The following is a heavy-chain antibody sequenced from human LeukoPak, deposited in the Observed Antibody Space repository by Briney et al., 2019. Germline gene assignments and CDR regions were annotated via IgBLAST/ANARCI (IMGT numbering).Heavy chain of an antibody. CDR2: ISSSGSTI. Sequence: PGGSLRLSCAASGFTFSSYEMNCVRQAPGKGLEWVSYISSSGSTIYYADSVKGRFTISRDNTKNSLYLQMNSLRAEDTAVYYCARGLAVAGAFDIWGQGTMVTVSS. D-gene: IGHD6-19*01. CDR1: GFTFSSYE. J-gene: IGHJ3*02. V-gene: IGHV3-48*03. CDR3: ARGLAVAGAFDI.